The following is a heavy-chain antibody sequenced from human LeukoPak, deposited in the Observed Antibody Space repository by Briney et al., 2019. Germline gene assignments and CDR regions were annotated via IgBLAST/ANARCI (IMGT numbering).Heavy chain of an antibody. V-gene: IGHV4-59*04. D-gene: IGHD2-21*02. CDR3: ARLQSRRYYYYYMDV. CDR2: IYYLGGT. Sequence: PSETLSLTCTVSGGSISSYYWSWIRQPPGKGLEWIGGIYYLGGTNYNPSLESRVTMSIDTSNNQFSLKLSSVTAADTAVYYCARLQSRRYYYYYMDVWGTGTTVTIFS. J-gene: IGHJ6*03. CDR1: GGSISSYY.